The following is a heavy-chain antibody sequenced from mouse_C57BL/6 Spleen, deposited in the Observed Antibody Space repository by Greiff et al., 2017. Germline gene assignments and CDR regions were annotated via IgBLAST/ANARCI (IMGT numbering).Heavy chain of an antibody. CDR3: TRDRDYYAMDY. CDR2: IDPETGGT. Sequence: VQLQQSGAELVRPGASVTLSCKASGYTFTDYEMHWVKQTPVHGLEWIGAIDPETGGTAYNQKFKGKAILTADKSSSTAYMELRSLTSEDSAVYYCTRDRDYYAMDYLGQGTSVTVSS. J-gene: IGHJ4*01. V-gene: IGHV1-15*01. CDR1: GYTFTDYE.